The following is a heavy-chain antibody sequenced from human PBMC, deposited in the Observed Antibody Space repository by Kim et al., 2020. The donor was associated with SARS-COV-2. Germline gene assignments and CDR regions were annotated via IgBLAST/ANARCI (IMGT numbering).Heavy chain of an antibody. V-gene: IGHV1-2*02. CDR2: INPDSGAT. J-gene: IGHJ5*02. CDR1: GYTFTDHY. CDR3: MRARAMTGLDP. Sequence: ASVKVSCKASGYTFTDHYVHWVRQAPGQGLEWMGWINPDSGATYYERKFQGRVTVTGDRSISTIYMDLSSLRSDDTAIYYCMRARAMTGLDPWGQGTQVT.